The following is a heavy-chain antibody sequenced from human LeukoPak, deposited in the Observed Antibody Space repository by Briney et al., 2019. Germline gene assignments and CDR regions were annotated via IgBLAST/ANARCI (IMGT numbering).Heavy chain of an antibody. J-gene: IGHJ4*02. CDR2: MNPNSGDT. CDR3: ARGPFGSGSFLDY. V-gene: IGHV1-8*01. Sequence: GASVKVSCKASGYIFSSNDINWVRQAAGQGLEWMGWMNPNSGDTGCTQKFQGRVAMTRSTSITTAYMELSSLRSEDTAVYYCARGPFGSGSFLDYWGQGTLVTVSS. D-gene: IGHD3-10*01. CDR1: GYIFSSND.